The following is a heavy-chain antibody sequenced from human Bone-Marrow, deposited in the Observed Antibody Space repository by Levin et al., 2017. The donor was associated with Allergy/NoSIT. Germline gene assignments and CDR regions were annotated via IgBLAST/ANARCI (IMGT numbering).Heavy chain of an antibody. CDR2: ISGSGGST. CDR3: AKRYGSGSYPPSAYFDY. CDR1: GFPFSSYA. D-gene: IGHD3-10*01. Sequence: GESLKISCAASGFPFSSYAMSWVRQAPGKGLEWVSAISGSGGSTYYADSVKGRFTISRDNSKNTLYLQMNSLRAEDTAVYYCAKRYGSGSYPPSAYFDYWGQGTLVTVSS. J-gene: IGHJ4*02. V-gene: IGHV3-23*01.